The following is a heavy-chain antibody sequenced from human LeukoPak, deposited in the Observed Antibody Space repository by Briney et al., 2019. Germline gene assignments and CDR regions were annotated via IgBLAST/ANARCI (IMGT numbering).Heavy chain of an antibody. CDR1: GYSISGGYY. CDR2: IYHSGST. J-gene: IGHJ3*02. V-gene: IGHV4-38-2*01. CDR3: ARRPGILWWPI. Sequence: PSETLSLTCAVSGYSISGGYYWGWTRQPPGKGLEWIGSIYHSGSTYYNPSLKSRVTISVDTSKNQFSLKLSSVTGVDTSVSHCARRPGILWWPIWAKGTIVTVSS. D-gene: IGHD2-21*01.